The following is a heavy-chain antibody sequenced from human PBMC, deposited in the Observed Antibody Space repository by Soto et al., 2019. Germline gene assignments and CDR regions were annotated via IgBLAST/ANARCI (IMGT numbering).Heavy chain of an antibody. CDR3: ATFTGLADEFDY. J-gene: IGHJ4*02. Sequence: ASVKVSCKVSGYTLTELSMHWVRQAPGKGLEWMGGFDPEDGETIYAQKFQGRVTMTEDTSTDTAYMELSSLRSEDTAVYYCATFTGLADEFDYWGQGTWSPSPQ. CDR1: GYTLTELS. V-gene: IGHV1-24*01. CDR2: FDPEDGET. D-gene: IGHD6-19*01.